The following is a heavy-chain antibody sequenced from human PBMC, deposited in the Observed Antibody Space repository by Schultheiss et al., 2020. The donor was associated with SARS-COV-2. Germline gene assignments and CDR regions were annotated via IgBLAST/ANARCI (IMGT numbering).Heavy chain of an antibody. V-gene: IGHV4-38-2*01. J-gene: IGHJ4*02. CDR1: GYSISSGYY. CDR2: INHSGST. Sequence: SETLSLTCAVSGYSISSGYYWGWIRQPPGKGLEWIGEINHSGSTYYNPSLKSRVTISVDTSKNQFSLKLSSVTAADTAVYYCARAGRGQWLRLEYFDYWGQGTLVTVSS. D-gene: IGHD6-19*01. CDR3: ARAGRGQWLRLEYFDY.